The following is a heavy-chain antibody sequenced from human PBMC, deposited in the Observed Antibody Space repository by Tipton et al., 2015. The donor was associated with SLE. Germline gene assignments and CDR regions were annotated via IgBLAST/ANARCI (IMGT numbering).Heavy chain of an antibody. CDR2: IAGSGISGTGGWT. Sequence: SLRLSCAASGFSFSSYAMSWVRQAPGKGLEWVSSIAGSGISGTGGWTYYVDSVKGRFTISRDNSKNTLYLHMNSLRAEDTAVYYCARMGISYGKYHFDYWGQGTLVTVSS. CDR3: ARMGISYGKYHFDY. D-gene: IGHD5-18*01. J-gene: IGHJ4*02. V-gene: IGHV3-23*01. CDR1: GFSFSSYA.